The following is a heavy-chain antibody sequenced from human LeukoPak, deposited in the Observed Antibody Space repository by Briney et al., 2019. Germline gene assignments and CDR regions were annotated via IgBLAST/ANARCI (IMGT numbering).Heavy chain of an antibody. CDR3: AKPMVRGHYFDY. Sequence: GGSLRLSCAASGFTFSSYGMHWVRQAPGKGLEWVAFIRYDGSNKYYADSVKGRFTTSRDNSKNTLYLQMNSLRAEDTAVYYCAKPMVRGHYFDYWGQGTLVTVSS. J-gene: IGHJ4*02. CDR1: GFTFSSYG. V-gene: IGHV3-30*02. CDR2: IRYDGSNK. D-gene: IGHD3-10*01.